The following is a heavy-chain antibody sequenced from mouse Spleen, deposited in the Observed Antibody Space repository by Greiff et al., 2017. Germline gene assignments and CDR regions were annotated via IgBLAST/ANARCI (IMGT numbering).Heavy chain of an antibody. D-gene: IGHD2-1*01. Sequence: EVQLQQSGPVLVKPGASVKMSCKASGYTFTDYYMNWVKQSHGKSLEWIGVINPYNGGTSYNQKFKGKATLTVDKSSSTAYMELNSLTSEDSAVYYCARCVYGNHLAWFAYWGQGTLVTVSA. J-gene: IGHJ3*01. CDR3: ARCVYGNHLAWFAY. CDR2: INPYNGGT. V-gene: IGHV1-19*01. CDR1: GYTFTDYY.